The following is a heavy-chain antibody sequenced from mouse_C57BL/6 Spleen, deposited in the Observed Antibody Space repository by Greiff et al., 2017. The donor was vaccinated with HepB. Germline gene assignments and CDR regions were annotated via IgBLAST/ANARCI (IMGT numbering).Heavy chain of an antibody. V-gene: IGHV1-39*01. CDR2: INPNYGTT. CDR3: ARSLPITTVVAPSFDY. D-gene: IGHD1-1*01. Sequence: EVKLMESGPELVKPGASVKISCKASGYSFTDYNMNWVKQSNGKSLEWIGVINPNYGTTSYNQKFKGKATLTVDQSSSTAYMQLNSLTSEDSAVYYCARSLPITTVVAPSFDYWGQGTTLTVSS. CDR1: GYSFTDYN. J-gene: IGHJ2*01.